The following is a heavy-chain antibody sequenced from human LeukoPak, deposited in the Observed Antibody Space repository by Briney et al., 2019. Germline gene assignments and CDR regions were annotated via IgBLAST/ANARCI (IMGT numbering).Heavy chain of an antibody. CDR2: IYPGDSDT. CDR3: ARRASTDAFDI. D-gene: IGHD5/OR15-5a*01. V-gene: IGHV5-51*01. CDR1: GYSFTSYW. J-gene: IGHJ3*02. Sequence: GESLKISCKGSGYSFTSYWIGWGRPMPGKGLEWMGIIYPGDSDTRYSPSFQGQVTISADKSISTAYLQWSSLKASDTAMYYCARRASTDAFDIWGQGTMVTVSS.